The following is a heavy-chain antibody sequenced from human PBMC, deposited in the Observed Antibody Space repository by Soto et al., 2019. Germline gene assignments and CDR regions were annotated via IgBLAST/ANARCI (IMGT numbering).Heavy chain of an antibody. V-gene: IGHV3-15*01. D-gene: IGHD3-22*01. CDR2: IKSKTDGGTT. CDR3: TTEGLDYYDSSCYPRPHAFDN. Sequence: PGGSLRLSCAASGFTFSNAWMSWVRQAPGKGLEWVGRIKSKTDGGTTDYAAPVKGRFTISRDDSKNTLYLQMNSLKTEDTAVYYCTTEGLDYYDSSCYPRPHAFDNWGQGTMVT. J-gene: IGHJ3*02. CDR1: GFTFSNAW.